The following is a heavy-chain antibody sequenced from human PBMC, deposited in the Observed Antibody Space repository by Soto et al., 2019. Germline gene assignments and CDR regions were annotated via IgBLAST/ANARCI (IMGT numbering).Heavy chain of an antibody. CDR1: GYSFTTYW. Sequence: PGESLKISCKGSGYSFTTYWIGWVRQMPGKGLEWMGIIYPGDSDTTYSPSFQGQVTISVDKSINTAYLQWSGLEASDTAMYYWARLFFLGGALGGYFALGGQETLVTVSS. CDR3: ARLFFLGGALGGYFAL. D-gene: IGHD3-16*01. J-gene: IGHJ4*02. V-gene: IGHV5-51*01. CDR2: IYPGDSDT.